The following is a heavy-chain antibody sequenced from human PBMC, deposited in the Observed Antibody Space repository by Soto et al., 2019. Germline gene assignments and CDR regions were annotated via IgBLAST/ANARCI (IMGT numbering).Heavy chain of an antibody. D-gene: IGHD5-12*01. V-gene: IGHV3-21*01. CDR2: ISSSSSYI. CDR3: ARDGSRRKQNYYYMDV. J-gene: IGHJ6*03. CDR1: GFTFSSYS. Sequence: GGSLRLSCAASGFTFSSYSMNWVRQAPGKGLEWVSSISSSSSYIYYADSVKGRFTISRDNAKNSLYLQMNSLRAEDTAVYYCARDGSRRKQNYYYMDVWGKGTTVTVSS.